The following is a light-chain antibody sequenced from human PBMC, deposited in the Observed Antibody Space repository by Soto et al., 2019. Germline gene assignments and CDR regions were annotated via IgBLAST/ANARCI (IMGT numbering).Light chain of an antibody. CDR3: QRTYNAPFT. J-gene: IGKJ3*01. CDR1: DSIDRY. V-gene: IGKV1-39*01. CDR2: AAS. Sequence: DIQMTQSPSSLSAFVGDTVTITCRATDSIDRYLNWYQQKPGQAPRVLINAASTLQSGVPSRFSGSGSGTDFTLTINNLQPEDFATYYCQRTYNAPFTFGPGTKVAIK.